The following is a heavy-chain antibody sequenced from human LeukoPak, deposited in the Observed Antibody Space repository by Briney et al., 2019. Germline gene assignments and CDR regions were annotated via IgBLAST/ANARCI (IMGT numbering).Heavy chain of an antibody. D-gene: IGHD6-13*01. Sequence: GGSLRLSCSASGFTFNRHGMHWVRQAPGKGLEYVSAISSNGGSTYYADSVKGRFTISRDNSENTLYLQMSSLRAEDTAVYYCVKGREAEAGRGFDYWGQGTLVTVSS. V-gene: IGHV3-64D*09. CDR1: GFTFNRHG. CDR2: ISSNGGST. CDR3: VKGREAEAGRGFDY. J-gene: IGHJ4*02.